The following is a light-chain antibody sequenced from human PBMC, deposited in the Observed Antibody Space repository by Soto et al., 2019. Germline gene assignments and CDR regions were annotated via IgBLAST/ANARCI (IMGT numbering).Light chain of an antibody. Sequence: EIVLTQSPATLSLSPGERVTLSCRASQSVSSYLAWYQQTPGQAPRLLIYDASNRATGIPARFSGSGSGTDFTLTISSLEPEDFAVYYCQHRSNWPLTFGGGTKVEIK. CDR2: DAS. CDR1: QSVSSY. CDR3: QHRSNWPLT. J-gene: IGKJ4*01. V-gene: IGKV3-11*01.